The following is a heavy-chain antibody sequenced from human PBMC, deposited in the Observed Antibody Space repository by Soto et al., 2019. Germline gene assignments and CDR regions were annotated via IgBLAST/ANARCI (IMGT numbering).Heavy chain of an antibody. CDR2: ISYDGSNK. J-gene: IGHJ4*02. Sequence: PGGSLRLSCAASGFTFSSYGMHWVRQAPGKGLEWVAVISYDGSNKYYADSVKGRFTISRDNSKNTLYLQMNSLRAEDTAVYYCAKGYSYGLAYWGQGTLVTVSS. CDR3: AKGYSYGLAY. D-gene: IGHD5-18*01. CDR1: GFTFSSYG. V-gene: IGHV3-30*18.